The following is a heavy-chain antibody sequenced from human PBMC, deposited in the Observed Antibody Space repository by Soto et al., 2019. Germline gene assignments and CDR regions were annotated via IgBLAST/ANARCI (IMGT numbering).Heavy chain of an antibody. D-gene: IGHD3-16*01. V-gene: IGHV1-18*01. CDR2: ITVDNGNT. CDR1: GFSFPTYG. Sequence: QVQLVQSGAEVRKPGASVKVSCKASGFSFPTYGVTWVRQAPGQGLEWMGWITVDNGNTKYAQKLQGRVTMTTDTSTNIAYMELWRLTSDDTAVYFCARGSSYGSYWYFDLWGRGTLVTVSS. J-gene: IGHJ2*01. CDR3: ARGSSYGSYWYFDL.